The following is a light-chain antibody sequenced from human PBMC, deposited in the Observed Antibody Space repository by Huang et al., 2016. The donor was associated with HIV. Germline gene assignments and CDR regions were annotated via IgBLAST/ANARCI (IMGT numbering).Light chain of an antibody. V-gene: IGKV1-5*03. CDR1: QTVHAW. CDR2: RAS. Sequence: DIQMTQSPSTLSASVGDRVTITCRASQTVHAWLAWYQQNPGKPPNLLIYRASSLQPGVPSRFTGSGSGTEFTLTIASLQPDVLGTYYCQQYSTYLFTFGQGTKLEIK. J-gene: IGKJ2*01. CDR3: QQYSTYLFT.